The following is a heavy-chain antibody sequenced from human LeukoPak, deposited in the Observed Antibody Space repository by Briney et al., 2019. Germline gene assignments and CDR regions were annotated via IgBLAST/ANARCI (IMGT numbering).Heavy chain of an antibody. CDR2: IYYSGST. V-gene: IGHV4-39*01. Sequence: PSETLSLTCTVSGGSISSSSYYWGWIRQPPGKGLEWIGSIYYSGSTYYNPSLKSRVTISVDTSKNQFSLRLSSVTAADTAVYYCASQPRGGVIVYFDYWGQGTLVTVSS. D-gene: IGHD3-10*01. J-gene: IGHJ4*02. CDR3: ASQPRGGVIVYFDY. CDR1: GGSISSSSYY.